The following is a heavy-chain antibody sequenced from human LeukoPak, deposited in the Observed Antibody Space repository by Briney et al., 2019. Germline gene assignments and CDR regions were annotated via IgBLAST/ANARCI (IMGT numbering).Heavy chain of an antibody. D-gene: IGHD3-22*01. J-gene: IGHJ6*02. CDR2: IYYSGST. V-gene: IGHV4-61*08. CDR3: ARAPVYYDSSGYPTYYYYGMDV. CDR1: GGSISSGGYY. Sequence: SETLSLTCTVSGGSISSGGYYWSWIRQHPGKGLEWIGYIYYSGSTNYNPSLKSRVTMSVDTSKNQFSLKLSSVTAADTAVYYCARAPVYYDSSGYPTYYYYGMDVWGQGTTVTVSS.